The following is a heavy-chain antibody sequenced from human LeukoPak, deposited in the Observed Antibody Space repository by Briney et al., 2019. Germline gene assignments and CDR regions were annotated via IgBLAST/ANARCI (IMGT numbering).Heavy chain of an antibody. CDR3: AKDISPWYYDSSAPGAFDI. CDR2: ISWNSGSI. D-gene: IGHD3-22*01. CDR1: GFTFDDYA. Sequence: PGGSLRLSCAASGFTFDDYAMHWVRQAPGKGLEWVSGISWNSGSIGYADSVKGRSTISRDNAKNSLYLQMNSLRAEDTALYYCAKDISPWYYDSSAPGAFDIWGQGTMVTVSS. V-gene: IGHV3-9*01. J-gene: IGHJ3*02.